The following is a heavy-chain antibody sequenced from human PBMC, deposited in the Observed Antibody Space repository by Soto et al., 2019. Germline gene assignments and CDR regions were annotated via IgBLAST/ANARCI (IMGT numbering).Heavy chain of an antibody. CDR2: IWYDGSNK. CDR3: ASLGSGGPIDY. J-gene: IGHJ4*02. D-gene: IGHD2-15*01. Sequence: GGSLRLSCAASGFTFSSYGMHWVRQAPGKGLEWVAVIWYDGSNKYYADYVKGRFTISRDNSKNTLYLKMKSLRAEDTAVYYCASLGSGGPIDYWGQGTLVTVSS. CDR1: GFTFSSYG. V-gene: IGHV3-33*01.